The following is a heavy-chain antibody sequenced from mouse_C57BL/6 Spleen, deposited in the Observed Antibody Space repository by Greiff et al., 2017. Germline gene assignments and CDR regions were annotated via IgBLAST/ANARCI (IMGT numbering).Heavy chain of an antibody. CDR1: GYTFTDYN. Sequence: VQLKESGPELVKPGASVKMSCKASGYTFTDYNMHWVKQSHGKSLEWIGYINPNNGGTSYNQKFKGKATLTVNKSSSTAYMELRSLTSEDAAVYYCAREALDYFDYWGQGTTLTVAS. CDR2: INPNNGGT. CDR3: AREALDYFDY. D-gene: IGHD3-2*02. J-gene: IGHJ2*01. V-gene: IGHV1-22*01.